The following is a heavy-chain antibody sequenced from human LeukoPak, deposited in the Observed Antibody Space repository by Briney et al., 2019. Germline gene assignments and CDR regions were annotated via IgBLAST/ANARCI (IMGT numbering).Heavy chain of an antibody. CDR1: GYTFTSYG. D-gene: IGHD1-1*01. V-gene: IGHV1-2*02. J-gene: IGHJ4*02. CDR3: VRENWYYDY. Sequence: ASVKVSCKASGYTFTSYGISWVRQAPGQGLEWVGWMYPKNGGTNYAQNFQGRVTLTRDTSITTAYMELSSLNSDDTALYYCVRENWYYDYWGQGTLVTVSS. CDR2: MYPKNGGT.